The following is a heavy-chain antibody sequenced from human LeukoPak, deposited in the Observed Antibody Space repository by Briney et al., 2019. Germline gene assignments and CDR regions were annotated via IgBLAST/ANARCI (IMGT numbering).Heavy chain of an antibody. D-gene: IGHD3-22*01. CDR3: ARGQRITMIVVVITTFFDY. V-gene: IGHV4-34*01. CDR1: GGSFSGYF. CDR2: INHSGST. Sequence: SETLSLTCAVYGGSFSGYFWSWIRQPPGKGLEWIGEINHSGSTNYNPSLKSRVTISVDTSKNQFSLKLSSVTAADTAVYYCARGQRITMIVVVITTFFDYWGQGTLVTVSS. J-gene: IGHJ4*02.